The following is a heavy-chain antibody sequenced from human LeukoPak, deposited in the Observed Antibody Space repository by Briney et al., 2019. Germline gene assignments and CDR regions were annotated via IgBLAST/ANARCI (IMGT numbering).Heavy chain of an antibody. D-gene: IGHD2-15*01. Sequence: PGGSLRLSCAASGFTFSNYAMSWVRQAPGRGLEWVSAISNNGGATYYADSVKGRFTISRDNSKNTLFVQMSSLRAEDTAVYHCARQLGYCSDDSCYFDSWGQGTLVTVSS. CDR2: ISNNGGAT. V-gene: IGHV3-23*01. CDR1: GFTFSNYA. CDR3: ARQLGYCSDDSCYFDS. J-gene: IGHJ4*02.